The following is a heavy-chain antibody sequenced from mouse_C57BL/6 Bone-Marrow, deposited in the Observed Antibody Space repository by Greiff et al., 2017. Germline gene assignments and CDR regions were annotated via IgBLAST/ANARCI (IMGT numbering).Heavy chain of an antibody. CDR3: ARWGWLRGAMDY. J-gene: IGHJ4*01. CDR2: IYPRSGNT. D-gene: IGHD2-2*01. Sequence: SGAELARPGASVKLSCKASGYTFTSYGISWVKQRTGQGLEWIGEIYPRSGNTYYNEKFKGKATLTADKSSSTAYMELRSLTSEDSAVYFCARWGWLRGAMDYWGQGTSVTVSS. CDR1: GYTFTSYG. V-gene: IGHV1-81*01.